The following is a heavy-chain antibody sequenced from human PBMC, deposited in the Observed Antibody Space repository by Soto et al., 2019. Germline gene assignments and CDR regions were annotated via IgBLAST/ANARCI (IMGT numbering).Heavy chain of an antibody. Sequence: QVHLEQSGAEVKKPGSSVKVSCKASGGTFRTAAVSWVRQAPGQGLEWLGGIMPVFRTPDYAQKFQGRVTITADESTSTAYIELSGLRSDDTAVYYCARDNDRPQLGGNYYYILDVCGQGTTITVSS. CDR1: GGTFRTAA. V-gene: IGHV1-69*12. D-gene: IGHD2-8*01. CDR2: IMPVFRTP. J-gene: IGHJ6*02. CDR3: ARDNDRPQLGGNYYYILDV.